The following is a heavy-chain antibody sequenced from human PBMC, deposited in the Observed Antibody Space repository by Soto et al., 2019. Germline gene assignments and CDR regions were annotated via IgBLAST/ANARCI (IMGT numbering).Heavy chain of an antibody. CDR3: AKRSATSLKLYYFDY. Sequence: GGSLRLSCAASGFTFSSYAMTWVRQAPGKGLEWVSTFGTSGGTHYADSVKGRFIISRDNSKSTLYLQMDSLRAEDTAVYYCAKRSATSLKLYYFDYWGQGALVTVSS. CDR2: FGTSGGT. J-gene: IGHJ4*02. CDR1: GFTFSSYA. D-gene: IGHD1-26*01. V-gene: IGHV3-23*01.